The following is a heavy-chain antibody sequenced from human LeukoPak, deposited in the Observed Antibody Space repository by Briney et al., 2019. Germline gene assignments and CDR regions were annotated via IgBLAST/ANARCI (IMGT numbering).Heavy chain of an antibody. J-gene: IGHJ5*02. CDR1: GYTFTSYG. CDR3: AREAGYCSSASCHYNWFDP. Sequence: ASVKVSCKASGYTFTSYGISWVRQAPGQGLEWMGWISAYNGNTNYPQKLQGRVTMTTDTSTSTAYMELRSLRSDDTAVYYCAREAGYCSSASCHYNWFDPWGQGTLVIVSS. CDR2: ISAYNGNT. D-gene: IGHD2-2*01. V-gene: IGHV1-18*01.